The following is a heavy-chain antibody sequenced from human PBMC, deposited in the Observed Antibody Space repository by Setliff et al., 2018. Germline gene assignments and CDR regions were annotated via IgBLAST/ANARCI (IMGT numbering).Heavy chain of an antibody. V-gene: IGHV4-39*02. J-gene: IGHJ4*02. Sequence: PSETLSLTCTVSGGSISSSSYYWGWIRQPPGKGLEYIGSIYYSGSTYYNPSLKSRVTISLDTSKNHFSLNLRSVTAADTAVYYCAREGFYCTNGVCYRPFDYWGQGTLVTVSS. CDR3: AREGFYCTNGVCYRPFDY. CDR2: IYYSGST. CDR1: GGSISSSSYY. D-gene: IGHD2-8*01.